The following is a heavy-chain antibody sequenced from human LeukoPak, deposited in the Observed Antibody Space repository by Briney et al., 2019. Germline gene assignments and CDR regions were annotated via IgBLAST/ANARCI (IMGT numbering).Heavy chain of an antibody. CDR2: INHIGST. Sequence: SETLSLTCAVDGGSFSGYYWSWIRQPPGKGLEWMGEINHIGSTNYNPSLKSRVTISVDTSKNQFSLTLSSVTAADTAVYYCARGPLIVVVTPHAFDIWGQGTMVTVSS. J-gene: IGHJ3*02. CDR1: GGSFSGYY. D-gene: IGHD3-22*01. V-gene: IGHV4-34*01. CDR3: ARGPLIVVVTPHAFDI.